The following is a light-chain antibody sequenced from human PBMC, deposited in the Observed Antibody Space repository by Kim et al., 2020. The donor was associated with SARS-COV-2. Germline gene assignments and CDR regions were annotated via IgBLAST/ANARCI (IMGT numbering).Light chain of an antibody. CDR1: NIGSKS. J-gene: IGLJ1*01. Sequence: VAAGKTARITCGGNNIGSKSVHWYQQKPGQAPVLVIYYDSDRPSGIPERFSGSNSGNTATLTISRVEAGDEADYYCQVWDSSSDLVFGTGTKVTVL. CDR3: QVWDSSSDLV. V-gene: IGLV3-21*04. CDR2: YDS.